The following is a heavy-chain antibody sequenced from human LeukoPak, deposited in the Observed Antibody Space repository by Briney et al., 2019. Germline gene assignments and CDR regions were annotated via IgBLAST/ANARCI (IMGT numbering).Heavy chain of an antibody. CDR1: GGSISSYY. CDR2: IYYSGGT. D-gene: IGHD5-18*01. V-gene: IGHV4-59*01. Sequence: PSETLSLTCTVSGGSISSYYWSWIRQPPGKGLEWIGYIYYSGGTNYNPSLKSRVTISVDTSKNQFSLKLSSVTAADTAVYYCARGNGYSYGLNFDYWGQGTLVTVSS. CDR3: ARGNGYSYGLNFDY. J-gene: IGHJ4*02.